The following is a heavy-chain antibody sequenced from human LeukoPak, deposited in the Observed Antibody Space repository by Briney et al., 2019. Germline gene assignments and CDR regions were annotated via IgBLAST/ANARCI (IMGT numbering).Heavy chain of an antibody. CDR3: AKPVEPYNSDSSAYSPFGN. CDR2: ISSSSSYI. J-gene: IGHJ4*02. CDR1: GFTFSSYS. Sequence: PGGSLRLSCAASGFTFSSYSMNWVRQAPGKGLEWVSSISSSSSYIYYADSVKGRFTISRDNSMNTLYVQMNSLRAEDTAVYYCAKPVEPYNSDSSAYSPFGNWGQGTLVTVSS. D-gene: IGHD3-22*01. V-gene: IGHV3-21*04.